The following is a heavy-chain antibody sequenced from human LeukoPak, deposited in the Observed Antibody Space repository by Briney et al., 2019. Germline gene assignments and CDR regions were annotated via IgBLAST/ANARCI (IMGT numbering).Heavy chain of an antibody. CDR2: IYSGGTT. V-gene: IGHV3-53*01. Sequence: EPGGSLRLSCAASGFTVSSNYMSWVRQAPGKGLEWVSVIYSGGTTYYAGSVKGRFTISRDNSKNTLYLQMNSLRAEDTAVYYCVLEVIGLDYWGQGTLVTVSS. CDR1: GFTVSSNY. CDR3: VLEVIGLDY. D-gene: IGHD3-22*01. J-gene: IGHJ4*02.